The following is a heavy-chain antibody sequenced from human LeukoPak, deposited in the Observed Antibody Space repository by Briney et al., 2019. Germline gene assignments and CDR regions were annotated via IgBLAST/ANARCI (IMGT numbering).Heavy chain of an antibody. D-gene: IGHD2-8*02. Sequence: PSETLSLTCTVSGGSISSYYWSWIRQPPGKGLEWIGHIYGSGSTNYNPSLKSRVTLSVDTSKNQFSLKLSSVTAADTAVYYCARTLLGRLFDYWGQGALVTVSS. CDR1: GGSISSYY. V-gene: IGHV4-59*01. J-gene: IGHJ4*02. CDR3: ARTLLGRLFDY. CDR2: IYGSGST.